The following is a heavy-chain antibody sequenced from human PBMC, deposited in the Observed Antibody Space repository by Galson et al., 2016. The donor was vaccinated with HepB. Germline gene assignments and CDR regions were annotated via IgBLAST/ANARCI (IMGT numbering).Heavy chain of an antibody. J-gene: IGHJ4*02. V-gene: IGHV1-2*02. Sequence: SVKVSCKASEYSFTDYYIHWLRQAPGQGLEWMGWINPNSGVTHYAQKLPGRVTLTRETSVSTAYKEVTSLKSDDTAFYYCEKVADSTVFYYQGRCDYWGQGTLITVSS. CDR3: EKVADSTVFYYQGRCDY. D-gene: IGHD3-22*01. CDR1: EYSFTDYY. CDR2: INPNSGVT.